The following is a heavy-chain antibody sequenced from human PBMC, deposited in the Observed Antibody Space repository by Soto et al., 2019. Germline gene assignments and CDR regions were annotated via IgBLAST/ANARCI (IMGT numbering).Heavy chain of an antibody. Sequence: SETLSLTCTVSGGSISSSSYYWGWIRQPPGKGLEWIGSIYYSGSTYYNPSLKSRVTISVDTSKNQFSLKLSSVTAADTAVYYCERHHWGSWGYFDYWGQGTLVTVSS. CDR2: IYYSGST. J-gene: IGHJ4*02. CDR3: ERHHWGSWGYFDY. V-gene: IGHV4-39*01. CDR1: GGSISSSSYY. D-gene: IGHD7-27*01.